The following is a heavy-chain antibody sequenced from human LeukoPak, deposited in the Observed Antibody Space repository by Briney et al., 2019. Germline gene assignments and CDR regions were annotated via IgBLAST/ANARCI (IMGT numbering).Heavy chain of an antibody. CDR1: GYTFTDYY. CDR3: ARGQQLVQGDWFDP. V-gene: IGHV1-69*04. J-gene: IGHJ5*02. D-gene: IGHD6-13*01. CDR2: IIPILGIA. Sequence: SVKVSCKASGYTFTDYYMHWVRQAPGQGLEWMGRIIPILGIANYAQKFQGRVTITADKSTSTAYMELSSLRSEDTAVYYCARGQQLVQGDWFDPWGQGTLVTVSS.